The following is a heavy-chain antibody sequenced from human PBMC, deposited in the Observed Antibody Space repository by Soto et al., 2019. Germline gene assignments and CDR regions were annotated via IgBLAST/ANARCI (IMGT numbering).Heavy chain of an antibody. J-gene: IGHJ4*02. Sequence: PGGSLRLSCAASGFTFSSYAMTWARRAPGKGLEWVSAIGGSGGTTYYADSVKGRIIISRDNSRNTLYLQMNSLRAEDTAVYYFARNSGYDYYDSTGIEWWGQGTLVTVSS. D-gene: IGHD5-12*01. CDR2: IGGSGGTT. CDR3: ARNSGYDYYDSTGIEW. V-gene: IGHV3-23*01. CDR1: GFTFSSYA.